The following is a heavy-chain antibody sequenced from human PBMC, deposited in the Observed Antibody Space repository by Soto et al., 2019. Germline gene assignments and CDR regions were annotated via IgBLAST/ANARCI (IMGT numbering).Heavy chain of an antibody. Sequence: VQLVESGGGLVQPGGSLRPSCAGSGFTLSNYWMHWVRQAPGKGLEWVSRIDHDGPTDYADSVRGRFTISRDNAENTLYLQMNSLRPEDTAVYYCVRDSHGDYWGQGTLVTVSS. J-gene: IGHJ4*02. CDR1: GFTLSNYW. CDR2: IDHDGPT. CDR3: VRDSHGDY. V-gene: IGHV3-74*01.